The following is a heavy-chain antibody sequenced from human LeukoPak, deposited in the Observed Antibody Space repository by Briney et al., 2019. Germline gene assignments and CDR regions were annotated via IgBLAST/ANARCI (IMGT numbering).Heavy chain of an antibody. CDR3: ARAAVSGPGDV. V-gene: IGHV3-30-3*01. J-gene: IGHJ6*02. Sequence: GGSLRLSCAASGFTFSTYAMHWVRQAPGKGLEWVTVISYDGGDKYYTDSVKGRFIISRDNAENSLYLQMNSLRVEDTAIYYCARAAVSGPGDVWGQGTTVTVSS. CDR1: GFTFSTYA. CDR2: ISYDGGDK. D-gene: IGHD6-19*01.